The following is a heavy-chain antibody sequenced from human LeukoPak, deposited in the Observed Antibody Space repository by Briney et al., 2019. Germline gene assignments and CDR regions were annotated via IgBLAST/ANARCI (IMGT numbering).Heavy chain of an antibody. V-gene: IGHV3-30*02. CDR2: IRYDGSNK. CDR3: AKGGGYAAQAYYPYLDV. Sequence: GGSLRLSWAASRFTVSSNYMRWDRQAQGDGLEWVAFIRYDGSNKYYADSVKGRFTVSRDNSKNTLYLQMKSLRAEDTAVSYCAKGGGYAAQAYYPYLDVWGKGTTVTISS. D-gene: IGHD5-12*01. CDR1: RFTVSSNY. J-gene: IGHJ6*03.